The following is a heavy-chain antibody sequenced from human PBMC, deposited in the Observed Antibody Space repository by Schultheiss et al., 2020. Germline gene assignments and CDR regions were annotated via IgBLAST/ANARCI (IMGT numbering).Heavy chain of an antibody. Sequence: SETLSLTCTVSGGSVSSGSYYWSWIRQPPGKGLEWIGEINHSGSTNYNPSLKSRVTISVDTSKNQFSLKLSSVTAADTAVYYCARGKKSISLTAPDYWGQGTLVTVSS. J-gene: IGHJ4*02. V-gene: IGHV4-61*01. CDR2: INHSGST. CDR3: ARGKKSISLTAPDY. CDR1: GGSVSSGSYY. D-gene: IGHD1-14*01.